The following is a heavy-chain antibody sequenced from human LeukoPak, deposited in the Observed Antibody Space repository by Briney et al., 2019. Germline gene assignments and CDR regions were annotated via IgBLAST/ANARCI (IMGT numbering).Heavy chain of an antibody. J-gene: IGHJ4*02. D-gene: IGHD5-12*01. CDR2: INPNSGGT. CDR1: GYTFTGYY. V-gene: IGHV1-2*02. CDR3: ARFGERGYSGYDYLFDY. Sequence: GASVKVSCKASGYTFTGYYMHWVRQAPGQGLEWMGWINPNSGGTNYAQKFQGRVTMTRDTSISTAYMELSRLRSDDTAVYYCARFGERGYSGYDYLFDYWGQGTLVTVSS.